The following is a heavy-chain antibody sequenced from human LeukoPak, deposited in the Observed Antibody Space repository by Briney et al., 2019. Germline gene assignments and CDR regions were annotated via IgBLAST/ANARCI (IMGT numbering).Heavy chain of an antibody. V-gene: IGHV1-69*02. CDR2: IIPILGIA. Sequence: GSSVKVSCKASGGTFSSYTISWVRQAPGQGLEWMGRIIPILGIANYAQKFQGRVTITADKSTSTAYMELSSLRPEDTAGYNCARYQWLRGVDWFDPWGQGTLDTVSS. J-gene: IGHJ5*02. D-gene: IGHD5-12*01. CDR3: ARYQWLRGVDWFDP. CDR1: GGTFSSYT.